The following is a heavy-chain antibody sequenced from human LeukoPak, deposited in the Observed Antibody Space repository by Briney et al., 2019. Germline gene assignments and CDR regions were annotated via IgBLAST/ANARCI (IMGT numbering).Heavy chain of an antibody. V-gene: IGHV4-34*01. CDR3: AKTRGPWLVLS. Sequence: PSETLSLTCAVYGGSFSGYYWTWIRQPPGKGLEWIGEINHSGSTNYNPSLKSRVTISVDTSKNQFSLKLSSVTAADTAVYYCAKTRGPWLVLSWGQGTLVTVSS. D-gene: IGHD6-19*01. CDR2: INHSGST. CDR1: GGSFSGYY. J-gene: IGHJ4*02.